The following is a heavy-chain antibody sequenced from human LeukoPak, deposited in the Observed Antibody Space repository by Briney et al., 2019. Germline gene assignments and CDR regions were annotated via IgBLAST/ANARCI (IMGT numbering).Heavy chain of an antibody. V-gene: IGHV3-30*02. CDR1: GFTFSSYG. Sequence: GGSLRLSCAASGFTFSSYGMHWVRQAPGKGLEWVAFIRYDGSNKYYADSMKGRFTISRDNSKNTLYLQMNSLRAEDTAVYYCAKGARLWFGEEWFDPWGQGTLVTVSS. J-gene: IGHJ5*02. D-gene: IGHD3-10*01. CDR3: AKGARLWFGEEWFDP. CDR2: IRYDGSNK.